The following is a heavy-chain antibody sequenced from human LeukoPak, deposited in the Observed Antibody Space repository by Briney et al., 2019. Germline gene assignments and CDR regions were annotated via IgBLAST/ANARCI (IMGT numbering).Heavy chain of an antibody. Sequence: PGGSLRLSCAASGFTVSSSYMNWVRQAPGKGLEWVSLIYSGGGTYYADSVKGRFTISRDNPKNTLYLQMNSLRAEDTAVYYCARNYYDSSAYYYFDYWGQGTLVTVSS. CDR1: GFTVSSSY. V-gene: IGHV3-66*01. J-gene: IGHJ4*02. CDR2: IYSGGGT. D-gene: IGHD3-22*01. CDR3: ARNYYDSSAYYYFDY.